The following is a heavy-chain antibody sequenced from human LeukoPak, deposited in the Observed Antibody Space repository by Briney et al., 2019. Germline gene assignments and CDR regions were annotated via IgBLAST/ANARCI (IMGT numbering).Heavy chain of an antibody. J-gene: IGHJ4*02. CDR2: ISWNSGSI. D-gene: IGHD3-22*01. V-gene: IGHV3-9*01. Sequence: GGSLRLSSAASGFTFDDYAMHWVRQAPGKGLEWVSGISWNSGSIGYADSVKGRFTISRDNAKNSLYLQMNSLRAEDTALYYCAKGLDYYDSSGYGGSYYFDYWGQGTLVTVSS. CDR3: AKGLDYYDSSGYGGSYYFDY. CDR1: GFTFDDYA.